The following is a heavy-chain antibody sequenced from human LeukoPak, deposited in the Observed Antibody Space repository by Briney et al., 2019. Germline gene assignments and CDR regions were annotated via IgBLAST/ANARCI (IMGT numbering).Heavy chain of an antibody. CDR2: INSDGSST. J-gene: IGHJ4*02. CDR1: GFTFSSYW. Sequence: PGGSLRLSSAASGFTFSSYWMHWVRQAPGKGLVWVSRINSDGSSTSYADSVKGRFTISRDNAKNTLYLQMNSLRAEDTAVYYCARDRKSGAYYYDPWGQGTLVTVSS. V-gene: IGHV3-74*01. D-gene: IGHD3-22*01. CDR3: ARDRKSGAYYYDP.